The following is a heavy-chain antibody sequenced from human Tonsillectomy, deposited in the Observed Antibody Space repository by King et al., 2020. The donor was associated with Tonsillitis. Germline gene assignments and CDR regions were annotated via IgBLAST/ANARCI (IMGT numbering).Heavy chain of an antibody. CDR3: AREWYGELDP. J-gene: IGHJ5*02. V-gene: IGHV4-4*07. Sequence: VQLQESGPGLVKPSETLSLTCTVPGYSIRGYHWSWIRQPAGKGLEWIGRIFSSGITHSNPSLKIRVTMSVDTSKNQFSLELSSVTAADTAVYYCAREWYGELDPWGQGTLVTVSS. CDR1: GYSIRGYH. CDR2: IFSSGIT. D-gene: IGHD4/OR15-4a*01.